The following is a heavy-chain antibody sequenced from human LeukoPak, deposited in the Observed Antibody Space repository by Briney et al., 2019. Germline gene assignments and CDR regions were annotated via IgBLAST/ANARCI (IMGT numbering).Heavy chain of an antibody. D-gene: IGHD6-13*01. CDR1: GGSISSSSYY. CDR2: TYYSGST. V-gene: IGHV4-39*07. CDR3: ARDPAGFDY. J-gene: IGHJ4*02. Sequence: SETLSLTCTVSGGSISSSSYYWGWIRQPPGKGLEWIGSTYYSGSTYYNPSLKSRVTISVDTSKNQFSLKLSSVTAADTAVYYCARDPAGFDYWGQGTLVTVSS.